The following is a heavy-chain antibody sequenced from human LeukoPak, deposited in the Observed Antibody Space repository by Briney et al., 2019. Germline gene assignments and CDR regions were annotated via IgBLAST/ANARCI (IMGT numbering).Heavy chain of an antibody. J-gene: IGHJ6*02. Sequence: SETLSLTCTASGGSISSSSYYWGWIRQPPGKGLEWIGSIYYSGSTYYNPSLKSRVTISVDTSKNQFSLKLSSVTAADTAVYYCASEGYYDSSGYYDLPSYYYYGMDVWGQGTTVTVSS. V-gene: IGHV4-39*01. CDR3: ASEGYYDSSGYYDLPSYYYYGMDV. CDR1: GGSISSSSYY. D-gene: IGHD3-22*01. CDR2: IYYSGST.